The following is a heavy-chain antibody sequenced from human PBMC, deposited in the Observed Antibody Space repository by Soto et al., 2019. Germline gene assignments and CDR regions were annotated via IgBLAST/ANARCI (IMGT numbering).Heavy chain of an antibody. D-gene: IGHD2-2*01. CDR3: AREHCSTTSCYEN. J-gene: IGHJ4*02. Sequence: RSLTCAVYGGSLSGYYWSWIRQPPGKGLEWIGEINHSGSTNYNPSLKSRITISVDTSKNQFSLKLNSATAADTAVYYCAREHCSTTSCYENWGQGTLVTVSS. V-gene: IGHV4-34*01. CDR2: INHSGST. CDR1: GGSLSGYY.